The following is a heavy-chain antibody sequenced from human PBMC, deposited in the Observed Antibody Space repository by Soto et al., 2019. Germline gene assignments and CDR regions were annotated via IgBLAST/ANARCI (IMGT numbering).Heavy chain of an antibody. J-gene: IGHJ5*02. Sequence: VRVSSKDSGYTFTGYYMHWVRQAPGQGLEWMGWINPNSGGTNYAQKFQGRVTMTRDTSISTAYMELSRLRSDDTAVYYCARSLTVTNNWFDPWGQGTLVTVSS. CDR2: INPNSGGT. CDR1: GYTFTGYY. D-gene: IGHD4-4*01. V-gene: IGHV1-2*02. CDR3: ARSLTVTNNWFDP.